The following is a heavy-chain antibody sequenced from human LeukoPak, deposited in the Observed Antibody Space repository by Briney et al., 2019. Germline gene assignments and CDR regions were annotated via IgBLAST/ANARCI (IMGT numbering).Heavy chain of an antibody. Sequence: SETLSLTCTVSGGSISSSSYYWGWIRQPPGKGLEWIGSIYYSGSTYYNPSLKSRVTISVDTSKNQFSLKLSSVTAADTAVYYCARHPTSRYYYYYYGMDVWGQGTTVTASS. V-gene: IGHV4-39*01. CDR2: IYYSGST. CDR3: ARHPTSRYYYYYYGMDV. J-gene: IGHJ6*02. CDR1: GGSISSSSYY. D-gene: IGHD2/OR15-2a*01.